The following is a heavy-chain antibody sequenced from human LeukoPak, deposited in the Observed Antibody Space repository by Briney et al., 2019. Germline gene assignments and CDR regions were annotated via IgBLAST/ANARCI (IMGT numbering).Heavy chain of an antibody. CDR1: GGSISSDTYY. D-gene: IGHD5-18*01. V-gene: IGHV4-39*07. J-gene: IGHJ4*02. CDR3: ARAKGIGLRGYSYGYYFDY. CDR2: IYYSGNT. Sequence: SETLSLTCTVSGGSISSDTYYWGWIRQPPGRGLEWIGSIYYSGNTYYNPSLKSRVTISLDTSKNQFSLKLSSMTAADTAVYYCARAKGIGLRGYSYGYYFDYWGQGILVTVSS.